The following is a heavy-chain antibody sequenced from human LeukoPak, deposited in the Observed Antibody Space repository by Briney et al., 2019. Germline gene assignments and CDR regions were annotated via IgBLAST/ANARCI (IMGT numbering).Heavy chain of an antibody. V-gene: IGHV4-39*07. J-gene: IGHJ4*02. CDR3: ARGNQMTTVSLGPLDY. CDR2: IYYSGST. D-gene: IGHD4-17*01. Sequence: SGTLSLTCTVSGGSISSSSYYWGWIRQPPGKGLEWIGSIYYSGSTYYNPSLKSRVTISVDTSKNQFSLKLSSVTAADTAVYYCARGNQMTTVSLGPLDYWGQGTLVTVSS. CDR1: GGSISSSSYY.